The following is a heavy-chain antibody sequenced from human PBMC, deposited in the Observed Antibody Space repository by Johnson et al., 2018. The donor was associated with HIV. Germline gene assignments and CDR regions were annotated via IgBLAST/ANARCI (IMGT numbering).Heavy chain of an antibody. J-gene: IGHJ3*02. V-gene: IGHV3-66*01. Sequence: VQLVESGGGLVQPGGSLRLSCAASGFTVSSNYMSWVRQAPGKGLEWVSVIYSGGSIYYADSVKGRFTISRDNSKSTLYLQMNSLRAEDTAVYYCARGVYSSSWYGAFDIWGQGTMVTVSS. CDR2: IYSGGSI. CDR1: GFTVSSNY. CDR3: ARGVYSSSWYGAFDI. D-gene: IGHD6-13*01.